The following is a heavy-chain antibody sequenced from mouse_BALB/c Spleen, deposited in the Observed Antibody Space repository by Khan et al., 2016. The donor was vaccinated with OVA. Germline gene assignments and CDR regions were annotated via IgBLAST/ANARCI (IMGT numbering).Heavy chain of an antibody. CDR3: ASHLTGSSAY. CDR2: ISSGGDYT. D-gene: IGHD4-1*01. Sequence: EVELVESGGDLVKPGGSLKLSCAASGFTFSSYSMSWVRQTPDKRLEWVATISSGGDYTYYPDNVKGRFTISRDNAKNTLYLQMSSLKSEDTAMYYCASHLTGSSAYWGQGTLVTVSA. CDR1: GFTFSSYS. J-gene: IGHJ3*01. V-gene: IGHV5-6*01.